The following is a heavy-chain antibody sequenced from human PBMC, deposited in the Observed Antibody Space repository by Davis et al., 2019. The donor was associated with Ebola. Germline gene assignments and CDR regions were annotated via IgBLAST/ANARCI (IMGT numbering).Heavy chain of an antibody. V-gene: IGHV3-30*19. Sequence: GESLKISCAASGLIFSSYAMHWVRQAPGKGLEWVAVVSHSEREKFYADSVKGRFTISRDNSENTLYLQMNSLTADDTAVYYCARAVFHEVSDYWGQGTPVTVSS. CDR2: VSHSEREK. D-gene: IGHD6-19*01. CDR3: ARAVFHEVSDY. CDR1: GLIFSSYA. J-gene: IGHJ4*02.